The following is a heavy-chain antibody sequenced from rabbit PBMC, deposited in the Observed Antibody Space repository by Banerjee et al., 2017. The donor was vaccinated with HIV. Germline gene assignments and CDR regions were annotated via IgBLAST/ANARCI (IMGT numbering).Heavy chain of an antibody. D-gene: IGHD8-1*01. CDR3: ARDSGGYAGGGYVFNL. CDR2: IDAGSSGST. Sequence: QEQLEESGGDLVKPEGSLTLTCTASGFSFSSTYWICWVRQAPGKGLEWIACIDAGSSGSTDYASWAKGRFTISRSSSTTVTLQMTSLTAADTATYFCARDSGGYAGGGYVFNLWGPGTLVTVS. V-gene: IGHV1S45*01. J-gene: IGHJ4*01. CDR1: GFSFSSTYW.